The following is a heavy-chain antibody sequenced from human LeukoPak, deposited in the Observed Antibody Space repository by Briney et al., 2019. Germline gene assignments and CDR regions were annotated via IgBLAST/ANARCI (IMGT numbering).Heavy chain of an antibody. CDR3: ARDGGYCSGGSCYYYYMDV. CDR2: IYTSGST. Sequence: SETLSLTCTVSGGSISSGSYYWSWIRQPAGKGLEWVGRIYTSGSTNHNPSLKSRVTISVDTSKNQFSLKLSSVTAADTAVYYCARDGGYCSGGSCYYYYMDVWGKGTTVTISS. J-gene: IGHJ6*03. D-gene: IGHD2-15*01. CDR1: GGSISSGSYY. V-gene: IGHV4-61*02.